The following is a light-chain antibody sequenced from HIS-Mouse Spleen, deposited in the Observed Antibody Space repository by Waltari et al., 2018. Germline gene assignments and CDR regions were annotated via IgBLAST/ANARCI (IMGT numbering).Light chain of an antibody. Sequence: SYELTQPPSVSVSPGQTARITCSGDALPKQYAYWSQQKPGQAPVLVIYKDSKRPSGIPERFSGSSSGTTVTLTISGVQAEDEADYYCQSADSSGTYSVVFGGGTKLTVL. J-gene: IGLJ2*01. V-gene: IGLV3-25*03. CDR2: KDS. CDR3: QSADSSGTYSVV. CDR1: ALPKQY.